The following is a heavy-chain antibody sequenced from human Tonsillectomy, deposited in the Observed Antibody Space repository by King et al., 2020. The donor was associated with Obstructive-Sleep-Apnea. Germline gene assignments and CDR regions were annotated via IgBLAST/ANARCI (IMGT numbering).Heavy chain of an antibody. CDR3: ARGFDYYDSSGYYSHWYFDL. Sequence: QLQESGPGLVKPSETLSLTCTVSGYSISSGYYWGWIRQPPGKGLEWIGSIYHSGSTYYTPSPKSRVTISVDTSKNQFSLKLSSVTAADTAVYYCARGFDYYDSSGYYSHWYFDLWGRGTLVTVSS. CDR2: IYHSGST. V-gene: IGHV4-38-2*02. J-gene: IGHJ2*01. CDR1: GYSISSGYY. D-gene: IGHD3-22*01.